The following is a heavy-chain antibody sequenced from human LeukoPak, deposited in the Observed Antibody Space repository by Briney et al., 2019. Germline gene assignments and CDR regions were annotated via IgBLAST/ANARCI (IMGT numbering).Heavy chain of an antibody. V-gene: IGHV3-48*03. D-gene: IGHD4-23*01. CDR1: GFTFISYE. CDR2: VSSSGSTI. J-gene: IGHJ4*02. CDR3: ARDLALGGNM. Sequence: GGSLRLSCAASGFTFISYEMNWVRQAPGKGLEWVSYVSSSGSTIYYADSVKGRFTISRDNAKNSLYLQMNSLRAEDTAVYYCARDLALGGNMWGQGTLVAVSS.